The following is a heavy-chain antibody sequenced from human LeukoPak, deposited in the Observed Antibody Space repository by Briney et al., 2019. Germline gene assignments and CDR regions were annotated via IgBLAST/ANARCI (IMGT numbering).Heavy chain of an antibody. CDR1: GGSISNYY. V-gene: IGHV4-59*08. D-gene: IGHD5-24*01. CDR3: ARHTAEKYNWFDR. J-gene: IGHJ5*02. Sequence: SETLSLTCTVSGGSISNYYWSWIRQPPGKGLEWIGYIYYSGSTNYNPSLKSRVTISVDTSKNQFSLKVSSLTAADTAVYHCARHTAEKYNWFDRWGQGTLVTVSS. CDR2: IYYSGST.